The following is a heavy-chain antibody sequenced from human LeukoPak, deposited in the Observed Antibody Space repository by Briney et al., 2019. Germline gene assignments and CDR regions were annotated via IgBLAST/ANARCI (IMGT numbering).Heavy chain of an antibody. CDR3: AKGRDGYYGSGSNWFDP. J-gene: IGHJ5*02. Sequence: GGSLRLSCAASGFTFSNYAMSWVRQVPGEGLEWVSAISDTGRSTYYADSVNGRFTISRDNSKNMLFLQMNSLRAEDTALYYCAKGRDGYYGSGSNWFDPWGQGTLVTVSS. CDR2: ISDTGRST. D-gene: IGHD3-10*01. V-gene: IGHV3-23*01. CDR1: GFTFSNYA.